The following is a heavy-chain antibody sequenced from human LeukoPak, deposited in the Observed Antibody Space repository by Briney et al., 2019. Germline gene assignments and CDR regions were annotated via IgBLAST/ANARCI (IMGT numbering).Heavy chain of an antibody. D-gene: IGHD1-26*01. CDR3: ARESQTWELRAFDY. J-gene: IGHJ4*02. V-gene: IGHV1-2*02. Sequence: ASVKVSCKASGYTFTSYAMHWVRQAPGQGLEWMGWISAYNGNTDYAQKFQGRVTMTRDTSISTAYMELSRLRSDDTAVYYCARESQTWELRAFDYWGQGTLVTVSS. CDR2: ISAYNGNT. CDR1: GYTFTSYA.